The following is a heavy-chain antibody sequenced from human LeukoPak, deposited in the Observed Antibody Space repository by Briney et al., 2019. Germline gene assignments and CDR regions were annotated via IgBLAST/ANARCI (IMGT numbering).Heavy chain of an antibody. CDR3: AKELNDLDKGPVGGSGSYDY. J-gene: IGHJ4*02. V-gene: IGHV3-23*01. D-gene: IGHD3-10*01. Sequence: GGSLRLSCAASGFTFSSYGMSWVRQAPGKGLEWVSAISGSGGSTYYADSVKGRFTISRDNSKNTLYLQMNSLRAEDTAVYYCAKELNDLDKGPVGGSGSYDYWGQGTLVTVSS. CDR1: GFTFSSYG. CDR2: ISGSGGST.